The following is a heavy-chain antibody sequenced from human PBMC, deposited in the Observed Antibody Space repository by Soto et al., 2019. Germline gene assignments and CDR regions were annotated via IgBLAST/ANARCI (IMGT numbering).Heavy chain of an antibody. J-gene: IGHJ4*02. CDR1: GGSISTYY. V-gene: IGHV4-59*08. Sequence: PSETLSLTCTVSGGSISTYYWNWIRQPPGKGLEWVGDIYDSGSTNYNSSLTSRVTISVDASKNQFSLKLTSVTAADTAVYYCARNPDLIAASSYYLDSWGQGMLVTVSS. CDR2: IYDSGST. CDR3: ARNPDLIAASSYYLDS. D-gene: IGHD6-25*01.